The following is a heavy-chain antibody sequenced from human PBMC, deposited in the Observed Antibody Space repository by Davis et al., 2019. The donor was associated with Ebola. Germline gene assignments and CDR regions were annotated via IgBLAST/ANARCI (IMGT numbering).Heavy chain of an antibody. CDR1: GFTFSSFW. CDR2: IRSTSNNYAT. Sequence: GESLKISCAASGFTFSSFWMSWVRQAPGKGPEWVGRIRSTSNNYATAYAASVKGRFTVSRDDSKNTAYLQMNSLKIEDTAVYYCTRLPVDTAANAFDIWGQGTMVTVSS. D-gene: IGHD5-18*01. V-gene: IGHV3-73*01. CDR3: TRLPVDTAANAFDI. J-gene: IGHJ3*02.